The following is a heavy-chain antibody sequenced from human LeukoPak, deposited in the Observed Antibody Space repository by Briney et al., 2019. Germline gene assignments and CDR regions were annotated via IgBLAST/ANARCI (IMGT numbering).Heavy chain of an antibody. D-gene: IGHD3-10*01. CDR3: AKDRSPSMVGGLIVGYFDY. Sequence: GGSLRLSCAASGFTFSNYGMHWVRQAPGKGLEWVAVLSYDGSNEYYADSVKGRFAISRDNSKNTLYLQMNSLRADDTAVYYCAKDRSPSMVGGLIVGYFDYWGQGTLVTVSS. V-gene: IGHV3-30*18. CDR1: GFTFSNYG. J-gene: IGHJ4*02. CDR2: LSYDGSNE.